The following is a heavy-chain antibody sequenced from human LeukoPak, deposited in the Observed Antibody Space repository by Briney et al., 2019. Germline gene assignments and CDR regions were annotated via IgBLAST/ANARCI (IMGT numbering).Heavy chain of an antibody. D-gene: IGHD2-2*01. CDR2: ISWDGGST. J-gene: IGHJ3*02. V-gene: IGHV3-43*01. CDR3: AKGVLGDIVVVPAAVGAFDI. CDR1: GFTFDDYT. Sequence: GGSLRLSCAASGFTFDDYTMHWVRQAPGKGLERVSLISWDGGSTYYADSVKGRFTISRDNSKNSLYLQMNSLRTEDTALYYCAKGVLGDIVVVPAAVGAFDIWGQGTMVTVSS.